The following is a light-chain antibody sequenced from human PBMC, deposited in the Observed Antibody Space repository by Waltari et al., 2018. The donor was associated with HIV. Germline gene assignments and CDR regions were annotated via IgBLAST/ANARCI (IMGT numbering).Light chain of an antibody. J-gene: IGLJ1*01. V-gene: IGLV3-25*03. Sequence: SYALTQPPSASVSPGQTARITCSGDALPKQYAYWYQQKAGQAPILVIYKDSERPSVIPERFSGSSSGTTVTLTISGIQAEDEADYYCQSADNSGTYVFGTGTKVTVL. CDR2: KDS. CDR1: ALPKQY. CDR3: QSADNSGTYV.